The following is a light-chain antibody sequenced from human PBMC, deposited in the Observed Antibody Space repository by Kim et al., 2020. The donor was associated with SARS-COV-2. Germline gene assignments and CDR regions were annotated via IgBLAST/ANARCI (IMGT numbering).Light chain of an antibody. CDR3: QQLNSYPPT. CDR1: HCLSVY. V-gene: IGKV1-9*01. CDR2: AAS. J-gene: IGKJ2*01. Sequence: SSSVGDRVTIPCRTSHCLSVYLAWHQQRPGEVPKRLISAASTLHSGVPASFSGSGSGTEFTLTLSSLQPEDFATYYCQQLNSYPPTFGQGPKLQIK.